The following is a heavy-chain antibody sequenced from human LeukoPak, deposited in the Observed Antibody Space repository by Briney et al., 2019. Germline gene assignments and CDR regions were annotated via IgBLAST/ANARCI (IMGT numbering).Heavy chain of an antibody. Sequence: PGRSLRLSCAASGFTFSSYVMSWVRQAPGKGLEWVSAISGSGGSTYYADSVKGRFTISRDNSKNTLYLQMNSLRAEDTAVYYCAKGLEGLQPKDGMDVWGQGTTVTVSS. J-gene: IGHJ6*02. CDR1: GFTFSSYV. D-gene: IGHD4-11*01. V-gene: IGHV3-23*01. CDR2: ISGSGGST. CDR3: AKGLEGLQPKDGMDV.